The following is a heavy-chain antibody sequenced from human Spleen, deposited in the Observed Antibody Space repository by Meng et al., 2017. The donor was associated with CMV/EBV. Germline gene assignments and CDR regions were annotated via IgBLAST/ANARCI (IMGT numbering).Heavy chain of an antibody. CDR2: ISGSGGST. Sequence: GESLKISCAASGFIFTSYGMHWVRQAPGKGLEWVSAISGSGGSTYYADSVKGRFTISRDNSKNTLYLQMNSLRAEDTAMYYCAKDQSTFYAYFDYWGQGALVTVSS. J-gene: IGHJ4*02. V-gene: IGHV3-23*01. CDR1: GFIFTSYG. D-gene: IGHD3-16*01. CDR3: AKDQSTFYAYFDY.